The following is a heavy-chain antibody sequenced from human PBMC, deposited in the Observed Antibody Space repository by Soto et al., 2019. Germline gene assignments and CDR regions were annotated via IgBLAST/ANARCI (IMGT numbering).Heavy chain of an antibody. CDR3: SVCGSGEACGAG. J-gene: IGHJ4*02. Sequence: EVQLVESGGGLVQPGGSLRLSCAASGFTFSDHYMDWVRQAPGKGLEWVGRSKNKADSYTTEYAASVKGRFTISRDGSQDALFLRMHRLKAEDAAVYYCSVCGSGEACGAGWGQGILVTVSS. CDR1: GFTFSDHY. D-gene: IGHD3-10*01. V-gene: IGHV3-72*01. CDR2: SKNKADSYTT.